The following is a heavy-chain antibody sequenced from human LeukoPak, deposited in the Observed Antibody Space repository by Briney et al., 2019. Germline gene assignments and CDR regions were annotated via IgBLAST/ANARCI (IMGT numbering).Heavy chain of an antibody. J-gene: IGHJ4*02. Sequence: SETLSLTCTVPGGSISSGSYYWSWIRQPAGKGLEWIGRIYTSGSTNYNPSLKSRVTISVDTSKNQFSLKLSSVTAADTVVYYCTRVLGIVPYYFDYWGQGTLVTVSS. CDR3: TRVLGIVPYYFDY. V-gene: IGHV4-61*02. D-gene: IGHD2-8*01. CDR2: IYTSGST. CDR1: GGSISSGSYY.